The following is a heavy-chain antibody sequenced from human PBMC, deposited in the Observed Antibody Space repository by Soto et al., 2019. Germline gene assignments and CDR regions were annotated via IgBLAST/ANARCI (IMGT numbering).Heavy chain of an antibody. D-gene: IGHD4-17*01. CDR1: GFTFSSYS. J-gene: IGHJ6*02. V-gene: IGHV3-21*01. CDR2: ISSSSSYI. Sequence: GSLRLSCAASGFTFSSYSMNWVRQAPGKGLEWVSSISSSSSYIYYADSVKGRFTISRDNAKNSLYLQMNSLRAEDTAVYYCARDAIGDYGSYYYYGMDVWGQGTTVTVSS. CDR3: ARDAIGDYGSYYYYGMDV.